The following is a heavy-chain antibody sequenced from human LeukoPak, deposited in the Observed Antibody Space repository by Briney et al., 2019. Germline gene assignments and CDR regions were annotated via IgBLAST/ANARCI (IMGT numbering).Heavy chain of an antibody. Sequence: ASVKVSCKASGYSFVLYGISWVRQAPGEGPEWMGWISGSTGDTNYAQKFQGRVTMTADTSSSTAYMELRSLRSDDTAIYYCARDENYGIFFNVDCWGQGTLVTVSS. CDR2: ISGSTGDT. J-gene: IGHJ4*02. CDR3: ARDENYGIFFNVDC. CDR1: GYSFVLYG. D-gene: IGHD4-17*01. V-gene: IGHV1-18*01.